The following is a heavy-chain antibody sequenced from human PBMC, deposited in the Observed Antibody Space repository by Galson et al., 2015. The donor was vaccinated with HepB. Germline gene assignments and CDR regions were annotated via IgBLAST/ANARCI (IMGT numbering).Heavy chain of an antibody. Sequence: SLRLSCEASGFTFGDYYMSWIRQAPGKGLEWISYISGSGDTVHYADTVKGRFTISRDNAKNSLSLQMSSLTAEDTAVYYCARDYYGSGSYARFDPWGQGTLVTVSS. J-gene: IGHJ5*02. V-gene: IGHV3-11*01. CDR1: GFTFGDYY. D-gene: IGHD3-10*01. CDR3: ARDYYGSGSYARFDP. CDR2: ISGSGDTV.